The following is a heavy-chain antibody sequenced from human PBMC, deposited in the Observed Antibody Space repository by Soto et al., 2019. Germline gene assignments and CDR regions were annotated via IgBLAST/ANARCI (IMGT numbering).Heavy chain of an antibody. CDR2: TYYSGST. CDR3: ARDGYSSSWYYYYGMDV. CDR1: GGSISSYY. D-gene: IGHD6-13*01. J-gene: IGHJ6*02. V-gene: IGHV4-59*01. Sequence: SETLSLTCTVPGGSISSYYWSWIRQPPGKGLEWTGYTYYSGSTNYNPPLKSRFTISVDTSKNQFSLKLSPVTAADTAVYYCARDGYSSSWYYYYGMDVWGQGTTVTVSS.